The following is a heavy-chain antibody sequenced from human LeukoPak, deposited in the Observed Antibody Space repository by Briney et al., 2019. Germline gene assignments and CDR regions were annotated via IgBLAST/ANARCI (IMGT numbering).Heavy chain of an antibody. D-gene: IGHD2-2*01. CDR1: GGTFSSYA. Sequence: SVKVSCKASGGTFSSYAISWVRQAPGQGLEWMGGIIPIFGTANYAQKFQGGVTITADESTSTAYMELSSLRSEDTAVYYCARVDAEGYCSSTSCLYYFDYWGQGTLVTVSS. V-gene: IGHV1-69*13. CDR3: ARVDAEGYCSSTSCLYYFDY. CDR2: IIPIFGTA. J-gene: IGHJ4*02.